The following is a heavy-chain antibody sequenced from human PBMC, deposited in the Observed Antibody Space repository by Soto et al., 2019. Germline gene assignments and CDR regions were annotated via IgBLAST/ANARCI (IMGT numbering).Heavy chain of an antibody. V-gene: IGHV4-34*01. CDR2: INHSGST. D-gene: IGHD3-10*01. CDR3: ARRITMVRGVMPPYYYYYGMDV. Sequence: PSETLSLTCAVYGGSFSGYYWSWIRQPPGKGLEWIGEINHSGSTNYNPSLKSRVTISVDTSKNQFSLKLSSVTAADTAVYYCARRITMVRGVMPPYYYYYGMDVWGQGTTVTVSS. J-gene: IGHJ6*02. CDR1: GGSFSGYY.